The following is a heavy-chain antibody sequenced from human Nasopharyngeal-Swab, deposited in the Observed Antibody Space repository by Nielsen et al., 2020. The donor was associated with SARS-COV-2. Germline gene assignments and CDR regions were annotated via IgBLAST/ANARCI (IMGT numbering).Heavy chain of an antibody. CDR1: GYSFTTYW. CDR2: IYPGDSNT. V-gene: IGHV5-51*01. J-gene: IGHJ6*02. CDR3: ARPMRPMGHYYFGMDV. D-gene: IGHD1-26*01. Sequence: KVSCKGSGYSFTTYWIGWVRQMPGKGLEWMGIIYPGDSNTRYSPSFPFQVTISVDKYSSTAYLQWSSLKASDTAIYYCARPMRPMGHYYFGMDVWGQGTTVTVSS.